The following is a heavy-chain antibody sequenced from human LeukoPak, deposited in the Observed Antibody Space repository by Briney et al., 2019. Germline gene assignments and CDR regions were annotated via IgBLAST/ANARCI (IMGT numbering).Heavy chain of an antibody. V-gene: IGHV4-38-2*02. J-gene: IGHJ5*02. CDR3: AILDYDSSGVT. CDR1: GYSISSGYY. Sequence: SETLSLTCTVSGYSISSGYYWSWIRQPPGKGLEWIGEINHSGSTNYNPSLKSRVTISVDTSKNQFSLKLSSVTAADTAVYYCAILDYDSSGVTWGQGTLATVSS. D-gene: IGHD3-22*01. CDR2: INHSGST.